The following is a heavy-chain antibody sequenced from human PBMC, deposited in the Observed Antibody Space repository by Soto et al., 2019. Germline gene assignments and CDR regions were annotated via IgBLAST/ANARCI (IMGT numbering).Heavy chain of an antibody. CDR3: GRDVIAILTYFDQ. CDR2: VSYSGTT. J-gene: IGHJ4*01. D-gene: IGHD2-21*01. CDR1: VVSIDSGDYY. Sequence: PSVTLSLTCTFSVVSIDSGDYYCSWIRQPPRKGLEWIGYVSYSGTTNYNPFLKSRVTLSLDKSKNQFSLKMNSVTAADTAVYYCGRDVIAILTYFDQGGQGTLDKVSS. V-gene: IGHV4-61*08.